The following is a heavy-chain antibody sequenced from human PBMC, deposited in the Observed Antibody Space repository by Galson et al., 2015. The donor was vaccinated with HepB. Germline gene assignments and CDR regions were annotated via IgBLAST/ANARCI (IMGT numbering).Heavy chain of an antibody. V-gene: IGHV3-74*01. CDR3: VRDGDIGDYALDY. CDR1: GFTFSPHW. J-gene: IGHJ4*02. D-gene: IGHD4-17*01. CDR2: INADGSST. Sequence: SLRLSCAASGFTFSPHWMHWVRQVPGKGLVWVSRINADGSSTTYADSVKGRFTISRDNAKNTLYLEMNSLRAEDTGVYYCVRDGDIGDYALDYWGPGILVTVSS.